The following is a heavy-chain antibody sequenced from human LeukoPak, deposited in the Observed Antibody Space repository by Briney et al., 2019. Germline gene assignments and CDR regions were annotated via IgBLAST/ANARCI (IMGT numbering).Heavy chain of an antibody. CDR1: GGSISSGDYY. D-gene: IGHD5-12*01. CDR2: IYYSGST. CDR3: ARDRGWIYPTLGAFDI. V-gene: IGHV4-31*03. Sequence: SETLSLTCTVSGGSISSGDYYWSWIRQHPGKGLEWIGYIYYSGSTYYNPSLKSRVTISVDTSKNQFSLKLSSVTAADTAVYYCARDRGWIYPTLGAFDIWGQGTMVTVSS. J-gene: IGHJ3*02.